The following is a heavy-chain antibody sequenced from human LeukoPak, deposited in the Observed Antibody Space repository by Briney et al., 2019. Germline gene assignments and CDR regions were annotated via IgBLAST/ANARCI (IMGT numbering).Heavy chain of an antibody. J-gene: IGHJ4*02. CDR1: GFTFSSYW. CDR3: AKDQTYAYCGGDCYSGY. D-gene: IGHD2-21*02. V-gene: IGHV3-23*01. CDR2: ISGSGGST. Sequence: GGSLRLSCAASGFTFSSYWMHWVRQAPGKGLEWVSAISGSGGSTYYADSVKGRFTISRDNSKNTLYLQMNSLRAEDTAVYYCAKDQTYAYCGGDCYSGYWGQGTLVTVSS.